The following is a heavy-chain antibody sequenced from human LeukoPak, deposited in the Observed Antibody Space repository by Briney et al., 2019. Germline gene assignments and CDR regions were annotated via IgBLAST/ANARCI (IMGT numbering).Heavy chain of an antibody. CDR1: GFTVSSSY. J-gene: IGHJ4*02. CDR3: ARDSPDYGGKGFDY. Sequence: GGSLRLSCAASGFTVSSSYMSWVRQAPGKGLEWVSVIYSGGSTYYADSVKGRFTISRDNSKNSLYLQMNSLRAEDTAIYCCARDSPDYGGKGFDYWGQGTLVTVSS. V-gene: IGHV3-53*01. D-gene: IGHD4-23*01. CDR2: IYSGGST.